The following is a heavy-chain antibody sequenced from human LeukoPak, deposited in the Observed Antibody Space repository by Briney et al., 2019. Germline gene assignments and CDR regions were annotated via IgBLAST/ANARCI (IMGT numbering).Heavy chain of an antibody. CDR2: IKSKTDGGTS. Sequence: GGSLRLSCAASGFTFTNAWMYWVRQAPGKGLEWVGRIKSKTDGGTSDYAAPVTGRFTISRDDSKSTLYLEMNSLNTEDTGVYYCSTLWYGAWGQGTLVTVSS. V-gene: IGHV3-15*01. D-gene: IGHD3-10*01. CDR3: STLWYGA. J-gene: IGHJ5*02. CDR1: GFTFTNAW.